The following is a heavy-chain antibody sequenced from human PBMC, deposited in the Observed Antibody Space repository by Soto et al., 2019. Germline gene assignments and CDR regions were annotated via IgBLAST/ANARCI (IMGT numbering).Heavy chain of an antibody. Sequence: GGSLRLSCAASGFTFSSYGMHWVRQAPGKGLEWVAVIWYDGSNKYYADSVKGRFTISRDNSKNTLYLQMNSLRAEDTAVYYCARDLAAMTTVTTDPLEIDYWGQGTLVTISS. D-gene: IGHD4-4*01. CDR2: IWYDGSNK. J-gene: IGHJ4*02. CDR1: GFTFSSYG. V-gene: IGHV3-33*01. CDR3: ARDLAAMTTVTTDPLEIDY.